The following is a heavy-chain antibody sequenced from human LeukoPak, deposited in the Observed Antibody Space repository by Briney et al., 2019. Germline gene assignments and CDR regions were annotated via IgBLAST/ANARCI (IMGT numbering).Heavy chain of an antibody. J-gene: IGHJ4*02. CDR3: TRQGDGHTADSFDY. V-gene: IGHV5-51*01. Sequence: KPGESLKISCKGSGYSFASYWIGWVRQMPGKGLEWMGIIYPDDSDTRNSPSFQGQVTISADKSITTAYLQWSSLKASDTAMYYCTRQGDGHTADSFDYWGQGTLVTVSS. CDR1: GYSFASYW. CDR2: IYPDDSDT. D-gene: IGHD5-24*01.